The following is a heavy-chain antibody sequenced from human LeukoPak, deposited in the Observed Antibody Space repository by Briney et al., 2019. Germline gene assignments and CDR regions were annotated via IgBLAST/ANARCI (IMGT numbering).Heavy chain of an antibody. CDR3: AREMWDSYGYVDY. CDR2: IYSGGST. J-gene: IGHJ4*02. V-gene: IGHV3-66*01. CDR1: GFTVSYNY. Sequence: GGSLRLSCAASGFTVSYNYMSWVRQAPGKGLEWVSVIYSGGSTYYADSVKGRFTISRDNSKNTLYLQMNSLRAEDTAVYYCAREMWDSYGYVDYWGQGTLVTVSS. D-gene: IGHD5-18*01.